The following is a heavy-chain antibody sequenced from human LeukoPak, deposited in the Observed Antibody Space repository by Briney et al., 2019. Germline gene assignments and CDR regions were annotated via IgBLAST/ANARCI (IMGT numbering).Heavy chain of an antibody. J-gene: IGHJ4*02. V-gene: IGHV4-39*01. CDR3: ARHDYDSTDSYWGYYFDY. D-gene: IGHD3-22*01. CDR2: IIYGGRT. Sequence: SETLSLTCSVSGASVSSVSDYWGWFRQSPGEGLEWIGSIIYGGRTYYNPSLKSRVTMSVDTSKNQSSLKMRSVTAADTAVYYCARHDYDSTDSYWGYYFDYWGQGTLVTVSS. CDR1: GASVSSVSDY.